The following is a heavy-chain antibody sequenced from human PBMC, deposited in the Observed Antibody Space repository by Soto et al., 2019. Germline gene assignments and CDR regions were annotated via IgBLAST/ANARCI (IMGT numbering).Heavy chain of an antibody. Sequence: QVPLQQSGPGLVKPSQTLSLTCAISRDSVSSNSAPWTWIRKSPSRGLQWPGRTYYRSKWYNDYAVSVKRRIPINPGTSKNQYSLELNSVTPEDTAVYYCARGLSGGRNNWFDPWGQGTLVTVSS. D-gene: IGHD6-19*01. J-gene: IGHJ5*02. CDR3: ARGLSGGRNNWFDP. CDR1: RDSVSSNSAP. V-gene: IGHV6-1*01. CDR2: TYYRSKWYN.